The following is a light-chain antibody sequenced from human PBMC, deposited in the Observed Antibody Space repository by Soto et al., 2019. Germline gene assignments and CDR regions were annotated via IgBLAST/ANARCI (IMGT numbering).Light chain of an antibody. CDR1: RSAGEW. CDR2: EVS. Sequence: DIQMTLSPSTLSASVGDRVTITCRASRSAGEWLAWYQQKPGKAPKLLIYEVSRLHSGVPSRFSAGGSETEFSLNIDSMQSADLAIYYCQLFNSVPYTFGPGTKVETK. V-gene: IGKV1-5*03. J-gene: IGKJ2*01. CDR3: QLFNSVPYT.